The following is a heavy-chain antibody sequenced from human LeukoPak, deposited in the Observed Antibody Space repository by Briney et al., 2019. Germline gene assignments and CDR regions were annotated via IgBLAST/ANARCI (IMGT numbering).Heavy chain of an antibody. V-gene: IGHV6-1*01. Sequence: SQTLSLTCVVSGDSVSSKNGAWNWIRQSPSRGLEWLGRTYYRSKWYNDYAESMEGRMTISQDTSKNQYSLPLNSVTPDDTAVYYCARDFGTTGWPTFDSWGQGTLVTVSS. CDR3: ARDFGTTGWPTFDS. D-gene: IGHD6-19*01. J-gene: IGHJ4*02. CDR2: TYYRSKWYN. CDR1: GDSVSSKNGA.